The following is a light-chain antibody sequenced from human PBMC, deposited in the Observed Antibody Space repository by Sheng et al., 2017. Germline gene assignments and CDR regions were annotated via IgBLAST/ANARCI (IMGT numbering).Light chain of an antibody. J-gene: IGKJ1*01. Sequence: DIQMTQSPSTLSASVGDRVTITCRASQSISNYLAWYQQIPGKAPKLLIYQASSLESGVPLRFSGSGSGTEFTLTIRSLQPDDFATYYCQQYKGYSRTFGQGTKVEIK. CDR1: QSISNY. CDR3: QQYKGYSRT. V-gene: IGKV1-5*03. CDR2: QAS.